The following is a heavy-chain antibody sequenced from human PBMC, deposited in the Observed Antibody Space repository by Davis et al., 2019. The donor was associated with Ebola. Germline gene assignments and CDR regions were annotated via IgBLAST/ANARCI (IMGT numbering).Heavy chain of an antibody. CDR1: GFTFSDYY. Sequence: GESLKISCAASGFTFSDYYMRWVRQAPGKGLEWLSYISTYGTIIYYGDSVKGRFTISRDNAKNSLYLQMHSLRPEDTAVYYCARGERRYYDYNGMDVWGQGTTVTVSS. CDR2: ISTYGTII. V-gene: IGHV3-11*01. CDR3: ARGERRYYDYNGMDV. J-gene: IGHJ6*02. D-gene: IGHD1-1*01.